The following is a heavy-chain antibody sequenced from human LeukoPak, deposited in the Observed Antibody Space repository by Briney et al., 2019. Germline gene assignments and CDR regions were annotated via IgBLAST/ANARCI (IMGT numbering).Heavy chain of an antibody. CDR1: GFTFSSYG. V-gene: IGHV3-33*01. Sequence: GGSLRLSCAASGFTFSSYGMHWVHQAPGKGLEWVAVIWYDGSNKYYADSVKGRFTISRDNSKNTLYLQMNSLRAEDTAVYYCARDSRPRGYSYGNQDYWGQGTLVTVSS. D-gene: IGHD5-18*01. CDR3: ARDSRPRGYSYGNQDY. J-gene: IGHJ4*02. CDR2: IWYDGSNK.